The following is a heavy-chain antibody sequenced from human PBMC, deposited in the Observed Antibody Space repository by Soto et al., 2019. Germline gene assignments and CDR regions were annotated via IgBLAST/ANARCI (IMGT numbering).Heavy chain of an antibody. CDR1: GFTFSSYA. V-gene: IGHV3-23*01. D-gene: IGHD5-12*01. CDR2: ISGSGGST. CDR3: AKDLGESSGYAPRNFDY. J-gene: IGHJ4*02. Sequence: EVQLLESGGGLVQPGGSLRLSCAASGFTFSSYAMSWVRQAPGKGLEWVSAISGSGGSTYYADSVKGRFTISRDNSKNTLYLQMNSLRAEDTAVYYCAKDLGESSGYAPRNFDYWGQGTLVTVSS.